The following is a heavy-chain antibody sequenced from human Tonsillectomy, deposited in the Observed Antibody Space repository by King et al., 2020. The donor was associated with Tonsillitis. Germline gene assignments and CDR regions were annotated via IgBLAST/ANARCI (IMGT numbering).Heavy chain of an antibody. V-gene: IGHV3-9*01. CDR3: AKGLGWGDYFES. CDR2: ISCDSEKI. Sequence: VQLVESGGGLVQPGRSLRLSCAASGFTFGDYAMNWFRQAPGKGLEWVSGISCDSEKIAYADSVKGRFTISRDTAKNALYLQMNSLRPEDTALYFCAKGLGWGDYFESWGQGTLVTVSS. D-gene: IGHD3-16*01. CDR1: GFTFGDYA. J-gene: IGHJ4*02.